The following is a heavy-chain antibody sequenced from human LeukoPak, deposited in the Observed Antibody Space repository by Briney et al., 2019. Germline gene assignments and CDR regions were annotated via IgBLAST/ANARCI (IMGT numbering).Heavy chain of an antibody. D-gene: IGHD1-26*01. CDR3: TRGLLGATTSSFDY. J-gene: IGHJ4*02. CDR1: GFTFSNYA. CDR2: ITYDGRNK. V-gene: IGHV3-30*04. Sequence: GGSLRLSCAASGFTFSNYAIHWVRQAPGKGLEWVAVITYDGRNKYYADSVKGRFTISRDNSKNTLYMQMNSLRAEDTAVYYCTRGLLGATTSSFDYWGQGTLVTVSS.